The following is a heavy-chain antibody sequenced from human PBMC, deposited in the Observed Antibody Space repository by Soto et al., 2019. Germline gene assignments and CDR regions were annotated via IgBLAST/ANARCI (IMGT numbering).Heavy chain of an antibody. CDR2: ISSSSSYI. Sequence: GGSLRLSCAASGFTFSSYSMNWVRQAPGKGLEWVSSISSSSSYIYYADSVKGRFTISRDNAKNSLYLQMNSLRAEDTAVYYCARRPMRGIAVFDYWGQGTLVTVSS. CDR3: ARRPMRGIAVFDY. J-gene: IGHJ4*02. D-gene: IGHD6-19*01. V-gene: IGHV3-21*01. CDR1: GFTFSSYS.